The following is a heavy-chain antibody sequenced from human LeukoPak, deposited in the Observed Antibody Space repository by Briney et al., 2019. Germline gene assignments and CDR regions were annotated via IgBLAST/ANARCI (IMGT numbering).Heavy chain of an antibody. D-gene: IGHD6-19*01. J-gene: IGHJ4*02. Sequence: PGGSLRLSCAASGFIFSNYGMNWVCQAPGKGLEWVGRIKSKTDGGTTDYAAPVKGRFTISRDDSKNTLYLQMNSLKTEDTAVYYCTTGIYSSGGVWGQGTLVTVSS. CDR1: GFIFSNYG. V-gene: IGHV3-15*07. CDR2: IKSKTDGGTT. CDR3: TTGIYSSGGV.